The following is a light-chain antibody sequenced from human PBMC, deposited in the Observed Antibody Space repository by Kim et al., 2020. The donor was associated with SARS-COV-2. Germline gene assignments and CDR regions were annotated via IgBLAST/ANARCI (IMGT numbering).Light chain of an antibody. Sequence: QSALTQPRSVSGSPGQSVTISCTGTSSDVGGYNSVSWFQQHPGKAPKIMIYDVTKRASGVSDRFSASKSGNTASLTISGLRTEDEADYYCCSYAGSYTYVFGSGTKVTVL. CDR1: SSDVGGYNS. CDR2: DVT. J-gene: IGLJ1*01. V-gene: IGLV2-11*01. CDR3: CSYAGSYTYV.